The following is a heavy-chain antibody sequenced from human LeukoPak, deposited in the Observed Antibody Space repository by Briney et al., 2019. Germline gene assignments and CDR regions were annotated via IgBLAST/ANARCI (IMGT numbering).Heavy chain of an antibody. CDR2: ISWNSGSI. CDR1: GFTFDDYA. D-gene: IGHD6-19*01. CDR3: AKGIVSSDLYYFDY. V-gene: IGHV3-9*01. J-gene: IGHJ4*02. Sequence: PGGSLRLSCAASGFTFDDYAMHWVRQAPGKGLEWVSGISWNSGSIGYADSVKGRFTISRDNAKNSLYLQMNSLRAEDTALYYCAKGIVSSDLYYFDYWGQGTLVTVSP.